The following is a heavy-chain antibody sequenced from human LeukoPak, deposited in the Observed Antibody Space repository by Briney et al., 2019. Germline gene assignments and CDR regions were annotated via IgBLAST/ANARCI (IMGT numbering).Heavy chain of an antibody. V-gene: IGHV3-13*05. J-gene: IGHJ6*04. Sequence: PGGSLRLSCAASGFTFSSYDMHWVRQATGKGLEWVSAIGTAGNPYYPGSVKSRFTISRENAKNSLYLQMNSLRAGDTAVYYCARGGYCSSTSCLDSGMDVWGKGTTVTVSS. CDR3: ARGGYCSSTSCLDSGMDV. CDR1: GFTFSSYD. CDR2: IGTAGNP. D-gene: IGHD2-2*01.